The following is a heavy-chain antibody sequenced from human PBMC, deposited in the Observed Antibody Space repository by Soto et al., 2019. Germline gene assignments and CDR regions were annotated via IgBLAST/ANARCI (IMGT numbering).Heavy chain of an antibody. Sequence: PGGSLRLSCAASGFIFSSYAMNWVRQTPGKGLEWVSGISGSGVSTYYADSVKGRLSISRDNSKNTLYLQMNSLRAEDTAIYYCVKVRGGFYTYYFDYWGQGTLVTVSS. CDR2: ISGSGVST. J-gene: IGHJ4*02. V-gene: IGHV3-23*01. CDR1: GFIFSSYA. CDR3: VKVRGGFYTYYFDY. D-gene: IGHD3-10*01.